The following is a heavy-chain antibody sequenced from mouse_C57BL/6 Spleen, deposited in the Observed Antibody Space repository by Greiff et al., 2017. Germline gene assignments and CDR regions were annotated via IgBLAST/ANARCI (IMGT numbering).Heavy chain of an antibody. CDR2: IYPGSGST. J-gene: IGHJ3*01. V-gene: IGHV1-55*01. CDR3: ARWGLRGAY. Sequence: VQLQQPGAELVKPGASVKMSCKASGYTFTSYWRTWVKQRPGQGLEWIGDIYPGSGSTNYNEKCKSKATLTGDPSSSTAYTQLSSLTSEDSAVYYCARWGLRGAYWGQETLVTVSA. CDR1: GYTFTSYW. D-gene: IGHD2-2*01.